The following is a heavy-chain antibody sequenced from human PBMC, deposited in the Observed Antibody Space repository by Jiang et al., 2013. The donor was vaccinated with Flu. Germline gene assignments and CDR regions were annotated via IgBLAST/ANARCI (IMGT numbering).Heavy chain of an antibody. CDR1: GGSISSSSYY. CDR3: ARAKRGYYGGYYYYYGMDV. D-gene: IGHD3-3*01. V-gene: IGHV4-39*07. Sequence: LLKPSETLSLTCTVSGGSISSSSYYWGWIRQPPGKGLEWIGSIYYSGSTYYNPSLKSRVTISVDTSKNQFSLKLSSVTAADTAVYYCARAKRGYYGGYYYYYGMDVWGQGTTVTVSS. CDR2: IYYSGST. J-gene: IGHJ6*02.